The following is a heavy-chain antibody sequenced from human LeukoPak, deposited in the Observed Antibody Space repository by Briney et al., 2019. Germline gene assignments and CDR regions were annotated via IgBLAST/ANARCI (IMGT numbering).Heavy chain of an antibody. CDR3: ARVYSSSGLFDY. J-gene: IGHJ4*02. Sequence: ASVKVSCKASGYTFTGYYMHWVRQAPGQGLEWMGWINPNSGGTNYAQKFQGRVTMTRDTSISTAYMELSRLRSDDTAVYYCARVYSSSGLFDYGGQETLVTVSS. CDR1: GYTFTGYY. V-gene: IGHV1-2*02. CDR2: INPNSGGT. D-gene: IGHD6-13*01.